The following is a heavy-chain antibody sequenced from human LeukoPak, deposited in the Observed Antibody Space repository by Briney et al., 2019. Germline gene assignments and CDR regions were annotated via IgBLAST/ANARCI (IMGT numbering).Heavy chain of an antibody. CDR3: AGVFYYGTSGPSDAFDI. Sequence: SETLSLTCTVSGGSISSYYWSWIRQPAGKGLEWIGRIYTSGSTNYNPSLKSRVTMSVDTSKNQFSLKLNSVTAADTAVYYCAGVFYYGTSGPSDAFDIWGQGTMVTVSS. CDR1: GGSISSYY. D-gene: IGHD3-22*01. V-gene: IGHV4-4*07. CDR2: IYTSGST. J-gene: IGHJ3*02.